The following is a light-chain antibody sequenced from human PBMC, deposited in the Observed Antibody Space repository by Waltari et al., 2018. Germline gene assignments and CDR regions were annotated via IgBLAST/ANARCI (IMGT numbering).Light chain of an antibody. Sequence: DILLTQYPEPLSVSLGERATINSTATQSVLYSPTNKNYLGWFQQKTGQPPKLLIYWASMRESGVPDRFSGSGSGTDFTLTISSLQAEDVAVYYCQQYHSVPRTFGQGTKVEI. CDR1: QSVLYSPTNKNY. V-gene: IGKV4-1*01. CDR3: QQYHSVPRT. CDR2: WAS. J-gene: IGKJ1*01.